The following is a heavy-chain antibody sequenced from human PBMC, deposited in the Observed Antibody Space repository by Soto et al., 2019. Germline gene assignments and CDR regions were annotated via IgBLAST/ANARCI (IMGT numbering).Heavy chain of an antibody. CDR3: ARVSLWYYFDY. CDR2: IYYNGST. Sequence: SETLSLTCTVSGGSISSGGYYWSWIRQHPGKGLEWIGYIYYNGSTYYNPSLKSRVTISVDTSKNQFSLKLSSVTAADTAVYYCARVSLWYYFDYWGQGTLVTVSS. V-gene: IGHV4-31*03. CDR1: GGSISSGGYY. J-gene: IGHJ4*02. D-gene: IGHD3-16*02.